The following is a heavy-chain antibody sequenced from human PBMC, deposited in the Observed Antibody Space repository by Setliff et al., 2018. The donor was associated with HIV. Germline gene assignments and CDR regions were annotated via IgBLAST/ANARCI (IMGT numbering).Heavy chain of an antibody. D-gene: IGHD3-3*01. CDR1: GFTFSIYA. V-gene: IGHV3-30*04. Sequence: PGGSLRLSCAASGFTFSIYAMHWVRQAPGKGLEWVAFISYDGSYEYYADSVKGRFTIPRDNSKNTLYLQMNSLRAEDTAVYYCARDPFLAQGFWSGYYSDYWGQGTLVTVS. CDR3: ARDPFLAQGFWSGYYSDY. CDR2: ISYDGSYE. J-gene: IGHJ4*02.